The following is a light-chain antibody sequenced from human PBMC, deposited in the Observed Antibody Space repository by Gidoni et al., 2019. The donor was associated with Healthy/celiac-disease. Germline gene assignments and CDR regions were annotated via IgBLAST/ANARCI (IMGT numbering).Light chain of an antibody. J-gene: IGLJ3*02. V-gene: IGLV1-51*02. CDR3: GTWDSSLSAWV. Sequence: HSVLTHPPAVSAAPGQKVTIACSGSSSNIGNNYVSWYQQLPGTAPKLLIYENNKRPSGIPDRFSGSKSGTSATLGITGLQTGDEADYYCGTWDSSLSAWVFGGGTKLTVL. CDR1: SSNIGNNY. CDR2: ENN.